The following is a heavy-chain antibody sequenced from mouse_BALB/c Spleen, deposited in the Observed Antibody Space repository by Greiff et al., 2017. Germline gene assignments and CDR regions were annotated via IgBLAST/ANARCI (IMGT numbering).Heavy chain of an antibody. CDR1: GFNIKDYY. Sequence: EVKLQESGAELVRSGASVKLSCTASGFNIKDYYMHWVKQRPEQGLEWIGWIDPENGDTEYAPKFQGKATMTADTSSNTAYLQLSSLTSEDTAVYYCNAKGPITFFDYWGQGTTLTVSS. CDR2: IDPENGDT. J-gene: IGHJ2*01. V-gene: IGHV14-4*02. D-gene: IGHD1-1*01. CDR3: NAKGPITFFDY.